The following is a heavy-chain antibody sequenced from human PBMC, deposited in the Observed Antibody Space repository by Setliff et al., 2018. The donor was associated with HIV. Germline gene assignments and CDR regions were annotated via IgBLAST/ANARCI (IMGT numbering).Heavy chain of an antibody. CDR1: GYSVSSPYY. D-gene: IGHD4-17*01. Sequence: SETLSLTCSVSGYSVSSPYYWAWIRQSPGKGLEWIGSIYHSGSTYYSPSLKSRVIISVDAANEQFSLRLGSVTAADTAVYYCARYTVDTFFFDYWGQGRLVTVSS. CDR3: ARYTVDTFFFDY. J-gene: IGHJ4*02. CDR2: IYHSGST. V-gene: IGHV4-38-2*02.